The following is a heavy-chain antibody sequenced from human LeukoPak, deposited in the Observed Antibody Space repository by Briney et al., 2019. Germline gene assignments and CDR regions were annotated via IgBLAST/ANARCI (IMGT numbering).Heavy chain of an antibody. CDR1: GFTFSSYA. J-gene: IGHJ5*02. V-gene: IGHV3-23*01. D-gene: IGHD5-12*01. Sequence: GGSLRLSCAASGFTFSSYAMSWVRQAPGKGLEWVSDINGSGGSTYYADSVKGRFTISRDNSKNILYLQMNSLRAEDTAVYYCAKPPGLRRLDPWGQGTLVTVSS. CDR2: INGSGGST. CDR3: AKPPGLRRLDP.